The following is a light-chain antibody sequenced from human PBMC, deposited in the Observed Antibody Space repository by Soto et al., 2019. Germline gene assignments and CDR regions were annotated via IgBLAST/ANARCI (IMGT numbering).Light chain of an antibody. V-gene: IGLV2-14*01. Sequence: QSALTQPASVSGSPGQSITISCTGTSSDVGNYIYVFWFQQHPGKAPKLIISEVSNRPSGVSSSFSGSKSGNTASLTISGLQAEDEANYYCTSYTTSSTYVFGTGTKVTVL. CDR2: EVS. CDR3: TSYTTSSTYV. CDR1: SSDVGNYIY. J-gene: IGLJ1*01.